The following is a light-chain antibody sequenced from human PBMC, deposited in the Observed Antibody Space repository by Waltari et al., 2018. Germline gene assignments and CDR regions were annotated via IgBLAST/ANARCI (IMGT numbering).Light chain of an antibody. CDR1: SGHSTNI. CDR2: VNSDGSH. V-gene: IGLV4-69*01. Sequence: QLVLTQSPSASASLGASVKLTCTLDSGHSTNIIAWHQQQPQKGPRYLMKVNSDGSHSKGDEIPDRFSGSSSSSGTERYLTISSVQSEDEADYYCQTGGHGTWVFGGGTK. J-gene: IGLJ3*02. CDR3: QTGGHGTWV.